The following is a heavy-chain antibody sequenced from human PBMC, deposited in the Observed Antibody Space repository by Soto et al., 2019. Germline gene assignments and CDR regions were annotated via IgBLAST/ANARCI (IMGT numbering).Heavy chain of an antibody. J-gene: IGHJ4*02. CDR1: GFTFSSYA. CDR3: AKGGRQWLVTSAFNY. Sequence: GGSLRLSCAASGFTFSSYAMHWVRQAPGKGLEWVAVISYDGSNTHYADSVKGRFTISRDSSKNTVSLEMTSLRAEDTAVYYCAKGGRQWLVTSAFNYWGQGALVTVSS. CDR2: ISYDGSNT. V-gene: IGHV3-30-3*01. D-gene: IGHD6-19*01.